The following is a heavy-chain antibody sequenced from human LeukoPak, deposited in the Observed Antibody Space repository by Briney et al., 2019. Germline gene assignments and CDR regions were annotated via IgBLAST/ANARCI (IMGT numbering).Heavy chain of an antibody. CDR2: ISAYNGNT. D-gene: IGHD3-10*01. CDR3: ARLTGEQYHGHFDY. Sequence: ASVKVSCKASGYTFTSYGISWVRQAPGQGLEWMGWISAYNGNTDYAQKLQGRVTMTTDTSTSTAYMELRSLRSDDTAVYYCARLTGEQYHGHFDYWGQGTLVTVSS. CDR1: GYTFTSYG. J-gene: IGHJ4*02. V-gene: IGHV1-18*01.